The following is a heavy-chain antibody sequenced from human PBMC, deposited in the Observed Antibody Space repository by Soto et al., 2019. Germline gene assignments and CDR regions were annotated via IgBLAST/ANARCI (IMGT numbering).Heavy chain of an antibody. CDR1: GYSFTSNL. J-gene: IGHJ6*02. D-gene: IGHD3-22*01. Sequence: ASVKVSCKASGYSFTSNLINWVRQAPGQGLEWMGWISPYNGNTNYAQKFQGRVTMTTDTSMSTAYMELRSLRSDDTAVYYCARASYYDSSGYPLSWGMDVWGQGTTVTVSS. V-gene: IGHV1-18*01. CDR3: ARASYYDSSGYPLSWGMDV. CDR2: ISPYNGNT.